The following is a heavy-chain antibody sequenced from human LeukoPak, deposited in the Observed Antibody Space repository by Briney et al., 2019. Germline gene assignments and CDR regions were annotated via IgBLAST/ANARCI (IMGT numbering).Heavy chain of an antibody. Sequence: KSGGSLRLSCAASGFTFSNAWMSWVRQAPGKGLEWVGRIKSKTDGGTTDYAAPVKGRFTSSRDDSKNTLYLQMNSLKTEDTAVYYCTTDHPYNSNEADYWGQGTLVTVSS. D-gene: IGHD1-1*01. V-gene: IGHV3-15*01. CDR3: TTDHPYNSNEADY. CDR1: GFTFSNAW. CDR2: IKSKTDGGTT. J-gene: IGHJ4*02.